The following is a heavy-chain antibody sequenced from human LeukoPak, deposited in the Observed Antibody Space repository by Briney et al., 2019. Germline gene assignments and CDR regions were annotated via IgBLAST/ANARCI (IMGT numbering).Heavy chain of an antibody. D-gene: IGHD1-14*01. CDR3: ARVETTGRT. CDR2: ISRRGNFI. Sequence: PGGSLRLSCAASRYTFSNYSMNCVSHAPGKGRECGSYISRRGNFIYYGDSVKGRFTISRDNAKNSLYLQMNSPRAEDTAVYYCARVETTGRTWGQGTLASVSA. CDR1: RYTFSNYS. V-gene: IGHV3-21*05. J-gene: IGHJ4*02.